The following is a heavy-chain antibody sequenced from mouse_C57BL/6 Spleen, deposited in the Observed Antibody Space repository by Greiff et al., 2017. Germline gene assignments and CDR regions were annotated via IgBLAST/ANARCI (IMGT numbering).Heavy chain of an antibody. CDR2: INPSSGYT. Sequence: QVQLKQSGAELAKPGASVKLSCKASGYTFTSYWMHWVKQRPGQGLEWIGYINPSSGYTKYNQKFKDKATLTADKSSSTAYMQLSSLTYEDSAVYYCARGNWDPYYAMDYWGQGTSVTVSS. CDR1: GYTFTSYW. V-gene: IGHV1-7*01. CDR3: ARGNWDPYYAMDY. D-gene: IGHD4-1*01. J-gene: IGHJ4*01.